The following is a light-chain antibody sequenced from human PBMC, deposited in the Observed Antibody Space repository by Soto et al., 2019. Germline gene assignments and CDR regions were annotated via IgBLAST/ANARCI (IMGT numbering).Light chain of an antibody. J-gene: IGKJ3*01. V-gene: IGKV1-27*01. Sequence: DIQMTQSPSSLSGSVGDSVTITCRASQGIGIYLAWYQQKPGKVPQLLIYAASTLHSGVSSRFSGSGSGTDFTLTISSLQPEDVATYYCQKYNSVPFTFGPGTKVDIK. CDR3: QKYNSVPFT. CDR2: AAS. CDR1: QGIGIY.